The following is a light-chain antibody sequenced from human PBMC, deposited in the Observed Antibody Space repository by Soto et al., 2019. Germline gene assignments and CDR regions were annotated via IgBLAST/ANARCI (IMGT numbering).Light chain of an antibody. J-gene: IGKJ1*01. Sequence: EIVMNQSPATLSVSPGERATLSCRASQIVSSNLAWYQQKPGQAPRLLIYGASTRATGIPARFSGSGSGTEFTLTISSLEPEDFAVYYCQQRSNWPVTFGQGTKV. CDR1: QIVSSN. V-gene: IGKV3-15*01. CDR3: QQRSNWPVT. CDR2: GAS.